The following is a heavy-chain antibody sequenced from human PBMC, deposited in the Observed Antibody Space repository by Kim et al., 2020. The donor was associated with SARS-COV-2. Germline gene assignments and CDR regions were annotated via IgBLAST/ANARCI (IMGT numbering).Heavy chain of an antibody. V-gene: IGHV3-21*01. CDR1: GFTFSSYS. CDR3: ARAPIVVAYAFDI. Sequence: GGSLRLSCAASGFTFSSYSMNWVRQAPGKGLEWVSSISSSSSYIYYADSVKGRFTISRDNAKNSLYLQMNSLRAEDTAVYYCARAPIVVAYAFDIWGQGTMVTVSS. CDR2: ISSSSSYI. D-gene: IGHD3-22*01. J-gene: IGHJ3*02.